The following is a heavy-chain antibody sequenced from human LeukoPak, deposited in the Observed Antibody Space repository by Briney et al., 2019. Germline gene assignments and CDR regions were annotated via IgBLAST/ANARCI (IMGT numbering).Heavy chain of an antibody. V-gene: IGHV3-7*01. CDR2: IKQDGSER. J-gene: IGHJ4*02. D-gene: IGHD6-13*01. CDR1: GFSVSGYW. CDR3: AREWQGGIAAAGTRIEGDY. Sequence: GGSLRLSCAVSGFSVSGYWMTWVRQAPGKGLEWVANIKQDGSERNYVDSVKGRFTISRDNAENSLFLQMNSLRVEDTAVYYCAREWQGGIAAAGTRIEGDYWGQGTLVAVSS.